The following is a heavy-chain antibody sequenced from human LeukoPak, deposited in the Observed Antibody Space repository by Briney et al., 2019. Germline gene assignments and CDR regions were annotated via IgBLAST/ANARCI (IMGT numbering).Heavy chain of an antibody. D-gene: IGHD3-22*01. Sequence: GGSLRLSCAASGFTFDDYGMSWVRQAPGKGLEWVSGINWNGGSTGYADSVKGRFTISRDNAKNSLYLQMNSLRAEDTAVYYCAKASAMIVVVSKHFDYWGQGTLVTVSS. CDR2: INWNGGST. V-gene: IGHV3-20*04. CDR3: AKASAMIVVVSKHFDY. CDR1: GFTFDDYG. J-gene: IGHJ4*02.